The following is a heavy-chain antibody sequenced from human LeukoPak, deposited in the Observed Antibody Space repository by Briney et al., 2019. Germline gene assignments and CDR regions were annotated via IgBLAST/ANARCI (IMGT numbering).Heavy chain of an antibody. J-gene: IGHJ3*02. Sequence: PSETLSLTCAVYGGSFSGYYWSWIRQPPGKGLEWIGEINHSGSTNYNPSLKSRVTISVDTSKNQFSLKLSSVTAAATAVYYCAGISVIYSGSYGAFDIWGQGTMVTVSS. D-gene: IGHD1-26*01. CDR1: GGSFSGYY. CDR3: AGISVIYSGSYGAFDI. V-gene: IGHV4-34*01. CDR2: INHSGST.